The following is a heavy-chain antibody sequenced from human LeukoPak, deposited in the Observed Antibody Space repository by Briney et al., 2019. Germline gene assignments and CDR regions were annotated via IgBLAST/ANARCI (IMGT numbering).Heavy chain of an antibody. D-gene: IGHD5-18*01. CDR1: GGSISTYY. Sequence: PSETLSLTCTVSGGSISTYYWSWIRQPPGKGLEWIGYIYYSGSTNYNPSLKSRVTISVDTSKNQFSLKLSSVTAADTAVYYCARVLDTAMGDWYFDLWGRGTLVTVSS. J-gene: IGHJ2*01. CDR3: ARVLDTAMGDWYFDL. CDR2: IYYSGST. V-gene: IGHV4-59*01.